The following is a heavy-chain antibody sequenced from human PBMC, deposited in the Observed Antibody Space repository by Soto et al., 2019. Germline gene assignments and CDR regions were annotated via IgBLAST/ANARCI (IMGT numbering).Heavy chain of an antibody. D-gene: IGHD7-27*01. CDR2: ISYDGTNK. CDR3: ARDPKTSGGQHWAFNYFDS. CDR1: GFTFTTYA. J-gene: IGHJ4*02. Sequence: GESLKISCAASGFTFTTYAIHWVRQAPGKGLEWVAVISYDGTNKFYADSVKGRFTISRDNSKSTLYLQVDSLRPEDAAVYYCARDPKTSGGQHWAFNYFDSWGQGTLVTVSS. V-gene: IGHV3-30-3*01.